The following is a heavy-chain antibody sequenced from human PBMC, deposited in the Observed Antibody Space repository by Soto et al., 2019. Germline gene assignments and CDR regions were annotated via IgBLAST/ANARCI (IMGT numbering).Heavy chain of an antibody. Sequence: GGSLRLSCAASGFTFSSYVMHWVRQAPGKGPEWVALISFDGSDKFYADSVKGRFTISRDNSKNTLYLQMNTLRPEDTAVYYCARKCSSTSCHQFYYYYALDVWGQGTRVTAP. CDR2: ISFDGSDK. D-gene: IGHD2-2*01. J-gene: IGHJ6*02. V-gene: IGHV3-30-3*01. CDR1: GFTFSSYV. CDR3: ARKCSSTSCHQFYYYYALDV.